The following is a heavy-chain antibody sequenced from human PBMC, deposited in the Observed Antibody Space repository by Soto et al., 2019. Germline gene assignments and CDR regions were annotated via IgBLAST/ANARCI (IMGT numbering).Heavy chain of an antibody. J-gene: IGHJ4*02. CDR2: ISGSGGST. CDR3: AKVGYDYSNPRTQYFDYWGQGTLVSPGDDY. D-gene: IGHD4-4*01. CDR1: GFTFSSYA. V-gene: IGHV3-23*01. Sequence: EVQLLESGGGLVQPGGSLRLSCAASGFTFSSYAMSWVRQAPGKGLEWVSAISGSGGSTYYADSVKGRFTISRDNSKNTLYLQMNSLRAEDTAVYYCAKVGYDYSNPRTQYFDYWGQGTLVSPGDDYWGQGTLVTVSS.